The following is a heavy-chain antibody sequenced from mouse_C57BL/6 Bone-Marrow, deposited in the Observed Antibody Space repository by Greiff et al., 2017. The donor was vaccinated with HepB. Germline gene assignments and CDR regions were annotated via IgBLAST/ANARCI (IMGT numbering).Heavy chain of an antibody. J-gene: IGHJ3*01. CDR3: ARWGYDESWFAY. CDR1: GYTFTDYY. Sequence: EVKLVESGPVLVKPGASVKMSCKASGYTFTDYYMNWVKQSHGKSLEWIGVINPYNGGTSYNQKFKGKATLTVDKSSSTAYMELNSLTSEDSAVYYCARWGYDESWFAYWGQGTLVTVSA. CDR2: INPYNGGT. V-gene: IGHV1-19*01. D-gene: IGHD2-2*01.